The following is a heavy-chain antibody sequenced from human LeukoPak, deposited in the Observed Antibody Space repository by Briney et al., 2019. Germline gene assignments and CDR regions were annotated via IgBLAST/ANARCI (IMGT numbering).Heavy chain of an antibody. CDR3: ARLNPLEHLFSFYFDS. D-gene: IGHD3-3*01. J-gene: IGHJ4*02. V-gene: IGHV4-39*01. CDR2: ISSRGST. Sequence: SETLSLTCSVSGDSISNGHYYWGWIRQPPGKGLEWLTTISSRGSTFYNPSLKSRVTISVDTSKNQISLNLSSVTASDTSLYYCARLNPLEHLFSFYFDSWGQGILATVSS. CDR1: GDSISNGHYY.